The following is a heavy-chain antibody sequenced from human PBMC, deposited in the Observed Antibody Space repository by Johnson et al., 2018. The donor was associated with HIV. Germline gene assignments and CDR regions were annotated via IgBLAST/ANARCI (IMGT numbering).Heavy chain of an antibody. D-gene: IGHD3-22*01. CDR2: IYSGGST. V-gene: IGHV3-53*01. Sequence: VQLVESGGGLIQPGGSLRLSCAASGFTVSSNYMSWVRQAPGKGLEWVSVIYSGGSTYYADSVKGRFSISRDNTKNSLYLQMNSLRREDTALYYCAKAHYDSSGLGGAFDIWGQGTMVTVSS. CDR1: GFTVSSNY. CDR3: AKAHYDSSGLGGAFDI. J-gene: IGHJ3*02.